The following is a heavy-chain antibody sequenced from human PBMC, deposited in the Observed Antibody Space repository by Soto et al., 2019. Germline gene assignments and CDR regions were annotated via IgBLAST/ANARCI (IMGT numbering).Heavy chain of an antibody. J-gene: IGHJ6*03. Sequence: PGGSPRLSCATPGFTLRSNYMSWVPPAPREGVVWVSVIYSGGSTYYADSVKGRFTISRHNSKNTLYLQMNSLRAEDTAVYYCARAKCSGGSCYSYYYYYMDVWGKGTTVTVSS. D-gene: IGHD2-15*01. CDR2: IYSGGST. CDR1: GFTLRSNY. V-gene: IGHV3-53*04. CDR3: ARAKCSGGSCYSYYYYYMDV.